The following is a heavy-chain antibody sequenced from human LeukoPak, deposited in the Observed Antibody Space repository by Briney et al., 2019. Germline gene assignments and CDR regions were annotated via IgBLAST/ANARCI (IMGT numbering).Heavy chain of an antibody. V-gene: IGHV3-7*01. CDR2: INQDGSAK. D-gene: IGHD3-3*01. J-gene: IGHJ4*02. Sequence: GGSLRLSCAASGFTFSRYWMSWFRQAPGKGLEWVANINQDGSAKYYVDSVKGRFTVSRDNAEKSLYLQMNSLRAEDTAVYYCARDYTYYDFWSGYLWGQGTLVTVSS. CDR3: ARDYTYYDFWSGYL. CDR1: GFTFSRYW.